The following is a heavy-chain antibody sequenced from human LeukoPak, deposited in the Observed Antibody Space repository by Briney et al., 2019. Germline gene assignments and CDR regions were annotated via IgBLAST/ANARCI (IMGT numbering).Heavy chain of an antibody. J-gene: IGHJ4*02. D-gene: IGHD6-13*01. Sequence: SETLSLTCTVSGGSISSPGYYWTWIRQHPGKGLEWIGYIYYSGSTYYNPSLKSRVTISVDTSKNQFSLKLSSVTAADTAVYYCARKDGYTSSWSFDYWGQGTLVTVSS. CDR3: ARKDGYTSSWSFDY. CDR2: IYYSGST. V-gene: IGHV4-61*08. CDR1: GGSISSPGYY.